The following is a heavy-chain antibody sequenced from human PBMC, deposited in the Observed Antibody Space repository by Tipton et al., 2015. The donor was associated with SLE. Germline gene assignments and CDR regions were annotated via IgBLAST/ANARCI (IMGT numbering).Heavy chain of an antibody. CDR3: ARYPESNYHWFGP. V-gene: IGHV4-39*07. D-gene: IGHD4-11*01. CDR2: IYHSGTA. Sequence: TLSLTCTVSVCSISSSRYYWGWIRQPPGKGLEWIGSIYHSGTAYYNPSLKSRVTISVDTSKNQISLKLSSVTAADTAVYYCARYPESNYHWFGPWGQGALVTVSS. J-gene: IGHJ5*02. CDR1: VCSISSSRYY.